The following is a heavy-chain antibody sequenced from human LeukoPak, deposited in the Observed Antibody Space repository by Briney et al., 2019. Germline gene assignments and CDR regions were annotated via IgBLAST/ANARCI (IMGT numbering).Heavy chain of an antibody. D-gene: IGHD1-14*01. V-gene: IGHV1-69*04. CDR3: AREVLKSHWFDP. CDR2: IIPILGIA. Sequence: ASVKVSCKASGGTFSSYAISWVRQAPGQGLEWMGRIIPILGIANYAQKFQGRVTITADKYTSTAYMELSSLRSEDTAVYYCAREVLKSHWFDPWGQGTLVTVSS. CDR1: GGTFSSYA. J-gene: IGHJ5*02.